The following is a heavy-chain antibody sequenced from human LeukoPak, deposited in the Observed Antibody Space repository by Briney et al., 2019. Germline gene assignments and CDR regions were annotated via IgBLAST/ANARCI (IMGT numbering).Heavy chain of an antibody. CDR1: GGSISSGSYY. CDR2: IYTSGST. Sequence: SETLSLTCAVSGGSISSGSYYWSWIRQPAGKGLEWIGRIYTSGSTNYNPSLKSRVTISVDTSKNQFSLKLSSVTAVDTAVYYCARDVGYDILTGYYIYYMDVWGKGTTVTISS. CDR3: ARDVGYDILTGYYIYYMDV. V-gene: IGHV4-61*02. D-gene: IGHD3-9*01. J-gene: IGHJ6*03.